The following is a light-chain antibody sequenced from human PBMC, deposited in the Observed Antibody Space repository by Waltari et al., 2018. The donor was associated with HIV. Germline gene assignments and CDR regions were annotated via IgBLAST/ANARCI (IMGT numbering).Light chain of an antibody. CDR1: RTVLYHSDNKNY. J-gene: IGKJ4*01. CDR2: WAS. CDR3: QQYFSLPPN. Sequence: DIVMTQSPDSLAVSLGETVSINCKSSRTVLYHSDNKNYLAWYQHKPGQAPRVLISWASTRAVMVPSSIPALGVPERFSGSGSGTNFSLTISGLQEDDVAIYYCQQYFSLPPNFGGGTRVERK. V-gene: IGKV4-1*01.